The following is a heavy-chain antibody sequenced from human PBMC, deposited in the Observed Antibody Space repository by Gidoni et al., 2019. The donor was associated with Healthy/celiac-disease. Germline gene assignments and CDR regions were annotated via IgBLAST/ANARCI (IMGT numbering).Heavy chain of an antibody. CDR1: GGTFSSYA. CDR3: ARIGTGTISGHLSRSGYGMDV. J-gene: IGHJ6*02. CDR2: IIPILGIA. V-gene: IGHV1-69*04. D-gene: IGHD3-3*01. Sequence: QVQLVQSGAEVKKPGSSVKVSCKASGGTFSSYAISWVRQAPGQGLEWMGRIIPILGIANYAQKFQGRVTITADKSTSTAYMELSSLRSEDTAVYYCARIGTGTISGHLSRSGYGMDVWGQGTTVTVSS.